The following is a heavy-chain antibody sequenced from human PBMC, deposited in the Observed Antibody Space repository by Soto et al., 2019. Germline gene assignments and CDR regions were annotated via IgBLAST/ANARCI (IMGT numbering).Heavy chain of an antibody. D-gene: IGHD1-7*01. CDR3: ARSGITGTTEKSYYYGMDV. Sequence: PGGSLRLSCAASGFTFDDYGMSWVRQAPGKGLEWVSGINWNGGSTGYADSVKGRFTISRDNAKNSLYLQMNSLRAEDTALYYCARSGITGTTEKSYYYGMDVWGQGTTVPVSS. CDR2: INWNGGST. CDR1: GFTFDDYG. V-gene: IGHV3-20*04. J-gene: IGHJ6*02.